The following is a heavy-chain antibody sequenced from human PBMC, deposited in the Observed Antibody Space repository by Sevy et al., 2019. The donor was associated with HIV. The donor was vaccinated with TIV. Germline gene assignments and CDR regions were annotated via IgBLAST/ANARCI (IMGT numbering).Heavy chain of an antibody. CDR3: ARGGGSGWYYFDS. CDR2: IISFFDMT. J-gene: IGHJ4*02. CDR1: GGTFSRDG. V-gene: IGHV1-69*13. D-gene: IGHD6-19*01. Sequence: ASVKVSCKASGGTFSRDGISWVQQAPGQGLEWMGGIISFFDMTNYAQKFQGRVTITADESTSTVYMELSSLRFEDTAVYYCARGGGSGWYYFDSWGQGTLVTVSS.